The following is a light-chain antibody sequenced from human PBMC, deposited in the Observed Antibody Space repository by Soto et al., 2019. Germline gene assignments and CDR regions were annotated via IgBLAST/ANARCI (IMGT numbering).Light chain of an antibody. CDR3: QQYGSSPLIT. V-gene: IGKV3-20*01. CDR2: GAS. Sequence: EIVMTQSPATLSVSPGERATLSCRASQSVSSNLAWYQQKPGQAHRLLIYGASTRAAGIPDRFSGSGSGTDFTLTITRLEPEDSAVYYCQQYGSSPLITFGQGTRLEIK. J-gene: IGKJ5*01. CDR1: QSVSSN.